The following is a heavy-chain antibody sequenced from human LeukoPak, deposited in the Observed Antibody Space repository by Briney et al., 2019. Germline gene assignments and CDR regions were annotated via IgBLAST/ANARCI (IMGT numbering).Heavy chain of an antibody. V-gene: IGHV3-30*02. D-gene: IGHD5-24*01. J-gene: IGHJ4*02. CDR1: GFTFSSYA. CDR3: AQDSGDGYNPGDY. CDR2: IRYDESLK. Sequence: GGSLRLSCAASGFTFSSYAMHWVRQAPGKGLEWVAFIRYDESLKYYADSVKGRLTISRDNSRNTVFLEMDSLRGDDTAVYYCAQDSGDGYNPGDYWGQGTLVTVSS.